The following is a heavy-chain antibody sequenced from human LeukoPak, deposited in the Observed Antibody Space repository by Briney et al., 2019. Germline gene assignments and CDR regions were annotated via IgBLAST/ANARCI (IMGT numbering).Heavy chain of an antibody. Sequence: SVKVSCKAFGGTFSSYAISWVRQAPGQGLEWMGGIIPIFGTANYAQKFQGRVTITADKSTSTAYMELSSLRSEDTAVYYCARLSTIVATINVDYYYGMDVWGKGTTVTVSS. CDR1: GGTFSSYA. CDR3: ARLSTIVATINVDYYYGMDV. J-gene: IGHJ6*04. CDR2: IIPIFGTA. D-gene: IGHD5-12*01. V-gene: IGHV1-69*06.